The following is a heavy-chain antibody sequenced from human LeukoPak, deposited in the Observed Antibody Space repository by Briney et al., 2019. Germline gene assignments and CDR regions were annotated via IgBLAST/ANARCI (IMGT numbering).Heavy chain of an antibody. Sequence: GGSLRLSCAASGFTFSDYDMHWVRQATGKGLEWVSAIGTAGDTYDTGSVKGRFTISRENAKNSLYLQMNSLRAGDTAVYYCARVAKERVGGVYYFDYWGQGTLVTVSS. CDR2: IGTAGDT. D-gene: IGHD1-1*01. V-gene: IGHV3-13*01. CDR3: ARVAKERVGGVYYFDY. J-gene: IGHJ4*02. CDR1: GFTFSDYD.